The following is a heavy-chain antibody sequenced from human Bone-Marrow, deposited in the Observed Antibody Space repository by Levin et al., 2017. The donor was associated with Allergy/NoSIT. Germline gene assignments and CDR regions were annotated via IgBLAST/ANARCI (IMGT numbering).Heavy chain of an antibody. V-gene: IGHV3-73*01. CDR1: GFTFSGSA. CDR3: TRQVEQLDY. CDR2: IRSKTNNYAT. J-gene: IGHJ4*02. D-gene: IGHD1/OR15-1a*01. Sequence: GGSLRLSCAATGFTFSGSAMHWVRQASGKGLEWVGRIRSKTNNYATAYAASVKGRFTISRDDSKNTAYLQMNSLKTEDTAVYYCTRQVEQLDYWGQGTLVTVSS.